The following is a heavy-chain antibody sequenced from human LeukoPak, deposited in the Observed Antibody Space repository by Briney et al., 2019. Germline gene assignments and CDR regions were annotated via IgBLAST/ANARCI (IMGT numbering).Heavy chain of an antibody. V-gene: IGHV4-30-4*07. CDR2: IYYSGSP. CDR1: GGSISSGGYS. J-gene: IGHJ6*03. Sequence: PSETLSLTCAVSGGSISSGGYSWSWIRQPPGKGLEWIGYIYYSGSPYYNPSLKSRVTISVDTSKNLFSLKLSSVTAADTAVYYCARVTTVTTSLYYYYYYMDVWGKGTTVTVSS. D-gene: IGHD4-17*01. CDR3: ARVTTVTTSLYYYYYYMDV.